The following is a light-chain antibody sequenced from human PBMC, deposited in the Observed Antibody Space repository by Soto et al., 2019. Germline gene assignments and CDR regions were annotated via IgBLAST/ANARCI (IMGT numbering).Light chain of an antibody. CDR2: EGS. CDR1: SSDVGSYNL. J-gene: IGLJ7*01. V-gene: IGLV2-23*01. CDR3: CSYAGSSTLV. Sequence: QSALTQPASVSGSPGQSITISCTGTSSDVGSYNLVSWYQQHPGKAPKLMIYEGSKRPSGISNRFSGSKSGNSASLTISGLQAEDKADYHCCSYAGSSTLVFGGGTQLTVL.